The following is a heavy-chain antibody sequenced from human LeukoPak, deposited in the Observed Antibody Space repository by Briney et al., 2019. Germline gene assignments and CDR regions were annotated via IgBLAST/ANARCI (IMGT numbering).Heavy chain of an antibody. CDR2: ISNDESNK. CDR3: VLGHYGGLFDN. CDR1: GFTFTRYD. J-gene: IGHJ4*02. Sequence: GRSLRLSCAASGFTFTRYDMHWVRQAPGKGLEWVAVISNDESNKDYGNSVKGRFTIARDNSKNTLYLQMNSLRVEDTAVYYYVLGHYGGLFDNWGQGALVTVSS. D-gene: IGHD4-23*01. V-gene: IGHV3-30-3*01.